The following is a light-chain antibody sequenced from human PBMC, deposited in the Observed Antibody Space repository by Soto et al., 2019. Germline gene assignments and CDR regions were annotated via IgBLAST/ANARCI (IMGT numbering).Light chain of an antibody. J-gene: IGKJ1*01. Sequence: EIQMTQSPSALSASLGDRVISKCRASQSISAWLSWYQQRPGKAPRRLIYKASTLEIGVPSRFSGSGSGTEFTLTISSLQPDDVAIYYCQQYNDYSWTFGQGTKVDI. V-gene: IGKV1-5*03. CDR2: KAS. CDR3: QQYNDYSWT. CDR1: QSISAW.